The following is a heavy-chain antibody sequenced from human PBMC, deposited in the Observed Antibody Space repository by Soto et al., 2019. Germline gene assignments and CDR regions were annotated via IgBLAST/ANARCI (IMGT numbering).Heavy chain of an antibody. CDR1: GFTFSSYA. V-gene: IGHV3-23*01. CDR2: ISGSGGST. CDR3: AKDPYIVLMVYAHFDY. J-gene: IGHJ4*02. D-gene: IGHD2-8*01. Sequence: EVQLLESGGGLVQPGGSLRLSCAASGFTFSSYAMSWVRQAPGKGLEWVSAISGSGGSTYYADSVKGRFTISRDNSKNTLYLQMNSLGAEDTAVYYCAKDPYIVLMVYAHFDYWGQGTLVTVSS.